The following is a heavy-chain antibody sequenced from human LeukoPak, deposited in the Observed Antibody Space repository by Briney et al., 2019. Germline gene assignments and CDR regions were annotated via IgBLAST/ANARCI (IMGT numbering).Heavy chain of an antibody. Sequence: GGSLRLSCAASGFTFSSYSMNWVRQALGKGLEWVSSISSSSSFIYYADSVKGRFTISRDNAKNSLYLQMNSLRAEDTAVYYCARDPPLGYCSSTSCPHLDYWGQGTLVTVSS. V-gene: IGHV3-21*01. CDR2: ISSSSSFI. CDR1: GFTFSSYS. J-gene: IGHJ4*02. D-gene: IGHD2-2*01. CDR3: ARDPPLGYCSSTSCPHLDY.